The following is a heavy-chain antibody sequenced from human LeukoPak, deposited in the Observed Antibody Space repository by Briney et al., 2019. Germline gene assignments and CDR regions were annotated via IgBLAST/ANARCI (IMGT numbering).Heavy chain of an antibody. J-gene: IGHJ2*01. CDR3: ARGRTRVRYFDL. D-gene: IGHD2-2*01. CDR1: GGSISSGGYY. V-gene: IGHV4-31*11. Sequence: SGTLSLTCAVSGGSISSGGYYWSWIRQHPGTGLEWIGYIYYSGSTYYNPSLKSRVTISVDTSKNQFSLKLSSVTAADTAVYYCARGRTRVRYFDLWGRGTLVTVSS. CDR2: IYYSGST.